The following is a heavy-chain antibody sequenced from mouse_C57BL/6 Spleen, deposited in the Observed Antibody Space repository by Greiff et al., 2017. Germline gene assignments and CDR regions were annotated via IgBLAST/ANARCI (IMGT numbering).Heavy chain of an antibody. CDR3: TALRRYYAMDY. V-gene: IGHV14-4*01. CDR2: IDPENGDT. D-gene: IGHD1-2*01. J-gene: IGHJ4*01. Sequence: VQLQQSGAELVRPGASVKLSCTASGFNIKDDYMHWVKQRPEQGLEWIGWIDPENGDTEYASKFQGKATITADTSSNTAYLQLSSLTSEDTAVYYCTALRRYYAMDYWGQGTSVTVSS. CDR1: GFNIKDDY.